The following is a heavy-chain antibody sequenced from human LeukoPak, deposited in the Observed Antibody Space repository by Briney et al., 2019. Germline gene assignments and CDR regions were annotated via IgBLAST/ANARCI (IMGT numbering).Heavy chain of an antibody. CDR2: INGDGRNI. CDR3: VKTYCSITRCSPGFDS. Sequence: PGGSLRLSCVASGFTFSSYWMHWVRQDPRKGLVWVSRINGDGRNINYADSVRGRFTISRDNAKNTLYLQMNTLRAEDTAVYYCVKTYCSITRCSPGFDSWGQGTLVTVSS. D-gene: IGHD3-10*01. CDR1: GFTFSSYW. V-gene: IGHV3-74*01. J-gene: IGHJ4*02.